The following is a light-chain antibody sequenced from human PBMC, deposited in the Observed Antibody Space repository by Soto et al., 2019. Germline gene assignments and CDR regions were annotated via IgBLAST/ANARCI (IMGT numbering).Light chain of an antibody. CDR3: QTWGTGIRV. V-gene: IGLV4-69*01. CDR2: LNSDGSH. Sequence: QTVVTQSPSASASLGASVKLTCTLSSGHSSYAIAWHQQQPEKGPRYLMKLNSDGSHSKGDGIPDRFSGSSSGAERYLTISSLLSEDEADYYCQTWGTGIRVFGTGTKVTVL. J-gene: IGLJ1*01. CDR1: SGHSSYA.